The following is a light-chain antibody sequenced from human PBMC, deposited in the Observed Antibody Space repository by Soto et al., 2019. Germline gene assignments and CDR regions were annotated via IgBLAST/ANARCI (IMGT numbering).Light chain of an antibody. CDR2: DAS. Sequence: DIRMRQCPATLSAAVGDGGTITCRASQSISSWLAWYQQKPGKAPKLLIYDASYLERGVPSRFSGSGSGTEFTLTISSLQPNDLATYYCQQYNSFWTFGQGTKVDIK. CDR3: QQYNSFWT. J-gene: IGKJ1*01. V-gene: IGKV1-5*01. CDR1: QSISSW.